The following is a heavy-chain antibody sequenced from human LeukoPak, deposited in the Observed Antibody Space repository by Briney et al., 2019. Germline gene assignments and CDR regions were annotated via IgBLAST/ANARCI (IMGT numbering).Heavy chain of an antibody. D-gene: IGHD4-23*01. V-gene: IGHV3-33*01. Sequence: GGSLRLSCAASGFTFSSSGIHWVRQAPGKGLEWVAVIWYDGSRKYYADSVKGRFTISRDNSKNTLYLQMNSLRAEDTAVYYCARDPSVTIGGYYFDYWGQGTPVTVSP. CDR2: IWYDGSRK. J-gene: IGHJ4*02. CDR1: GFTFSSSG. CDR3: ARDPSVTIGGYYFDY.